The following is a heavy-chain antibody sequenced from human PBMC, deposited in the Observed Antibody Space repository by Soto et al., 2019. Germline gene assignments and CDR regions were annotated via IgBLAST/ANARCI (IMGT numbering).Heavy chain of an antibody. CDR1: GYSFTKYW. CDR3: ARSYSGTYPPPYYFDY. J-gene: IGHJ4*02. Sequence: PGESLKISCKGSGYSFTKYWIGWVRQMPGKGLEWMGIIYPGDSDTRYSPSFQGQVIISADKPINTAYLQWSSLQASDTAIYYCARSYSGTYPPPYYFDYWGQGTLVTVSS. V-gene: IGHV5-51*01. D-gene: IGHD1-26*01. CDR2: IYPGDSDT.